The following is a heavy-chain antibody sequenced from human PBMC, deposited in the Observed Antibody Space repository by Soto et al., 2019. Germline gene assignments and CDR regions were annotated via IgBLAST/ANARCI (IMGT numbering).Heavy chain of an antibody. CDR2: IYPGDSDT. D-gene: IGHD5-12*01. CDR3: ARLTDSGYYYYYYYYMDV. V-gene: IGHV5-51*01. J-gene: IGHJ6*03. Sequence: PWEALKISCKGSGYSFTSYWIGWVRQMPGKGLEWMGIIYPGDSDTRYSPSFQGQVTISADKSISTAYLQWSSLKASDTAMYYCARLTDSGYYYYYYYYMDVWAKGTTVTVS. CDR1: GYSFTSYW.